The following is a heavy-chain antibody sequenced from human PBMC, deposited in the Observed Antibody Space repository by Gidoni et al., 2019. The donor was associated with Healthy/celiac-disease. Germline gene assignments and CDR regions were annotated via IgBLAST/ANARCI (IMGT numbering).Heavy chain of an antibody. V-gene: IGHV4-31*03. CDR3: ARSRPRQTYYYDSSGYKNWFDP. CDR1: GGSISSGGYY. CDR2: IYYSGST. J-gene: IGHJ5*02. D-gene: IGHD3-22*01. Sequence: QVQLQESGPGLVKPSQTLSLTCTVSGGSISSGGYYWSWIRQHPGKGLEWIGYIYYSGSTYYNPSLKSRVTISVDTSKNQFSLKLSSVTAADTAVYYCARSRPRQTYYYDSSGYKNWFDPWGQGTLVTVSS.